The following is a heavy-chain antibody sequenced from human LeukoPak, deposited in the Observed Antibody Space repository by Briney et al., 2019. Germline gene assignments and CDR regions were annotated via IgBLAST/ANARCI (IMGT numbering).Heavy chain of an antibody. V-gene: IGHV3-23*01. Sequence: GGSLRLSCAASGFTFSSYSMNWVRQAPGKGLEWVSAIGSSGGSTYYADSVKGRFTISRDNSKNTLYLQKNSLRAEDTAVYYCAKVKALEWLLSFDYWGQGTLVTVSS. CDR2: IGSSGGST. CDR1: GFTFSSYS. D-gene: IGHD3-3*01. CDR3: AKVKALEWLLSFDY. J-gene: IGHJ4*02.